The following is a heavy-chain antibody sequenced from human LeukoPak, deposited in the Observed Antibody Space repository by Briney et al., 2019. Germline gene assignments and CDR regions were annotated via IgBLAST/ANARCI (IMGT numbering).Heavy chain of an antibody. CDR3: ARGRRQLVRSWGY. V-gene: IGHV4-4*07. J-gene: IGHJ4*02. CDR1: GGSISSYY. Sequence: SGTLSLTCTVSGGSISSYYWNWIRQPAGKGLEWIGRIHTSGSTNYNPSLKSRVTMSVDTSKNQFSLKLSSVTAADTAVYYCARGRRQLVRSWGYWGQGTLVTVSS. CDR2: IHTSGST. D-gene: IGHD6-13*01.